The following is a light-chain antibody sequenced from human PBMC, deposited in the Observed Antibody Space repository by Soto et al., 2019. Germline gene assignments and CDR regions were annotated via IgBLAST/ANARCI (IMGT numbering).Light chain of an antibody. CDR3: QQYGTSPPCT. CDR1: QSVSSTY. Sequence: ESLVTELPGPPVFFSRGKNTLPCPASQSVSSTYLAWYQQKPGQAPRVLVYGASNRATGIPDRFSGSGSGTDFTLTISRLEPEDFAVYFCQQYGTSPPCTFGQGTK. CDR2: GAS. V-gene: IGKV3-20*01. J-gene: IGKJ2*02.